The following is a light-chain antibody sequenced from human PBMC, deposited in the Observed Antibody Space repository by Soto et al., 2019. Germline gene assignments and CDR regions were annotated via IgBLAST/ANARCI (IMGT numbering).Light chain of an antibody. Sequence: EIVLTQSPATLSLSPGERVTLSCRASQSIDTYLAWYQQKPGQAPSLLIYDASSRATGLPARFSGSGSGRDFTLTITSLEPEDSAVSYCQQRRNWPLTFGGGTKVDIK. CDR3: QQRRNWPLT. J-gene: IGKJ4*01. CDR1: QSIDTY. V-gene: IGKV3-11*02. CDR2: DAS.